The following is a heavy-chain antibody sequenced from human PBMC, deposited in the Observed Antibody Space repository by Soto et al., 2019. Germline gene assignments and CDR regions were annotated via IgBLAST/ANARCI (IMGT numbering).Heavy chain of an antibody. CDR2: ISYDGSNK. Sequence: QVQLVESGGGVVQPGRSLRLSCAASGFTFSHYGIHWVRQAPGKGLEWLAVISYDGSNKHYADSVKGRFTVSRDNSKNTLHLPMNSLRADDTAVYFCARYSGKYQGPIDYWGQGTLVTVSS. V-gene: IGHV3-30*03. D-gene: IGHD1-26*01. CDR3: ARYSGKYQGPIDY. J-gene: IGHJ4*02. CDR1: GFTFSHYG.